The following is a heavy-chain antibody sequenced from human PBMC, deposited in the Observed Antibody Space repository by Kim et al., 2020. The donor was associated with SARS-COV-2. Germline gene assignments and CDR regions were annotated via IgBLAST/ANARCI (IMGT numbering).Heavy chain of an antibody. CDR1: GYTFTSYA. J-gene: IGHJ4*02. V-gene: IGHV7-4-1*02. CDR2: INTNTGNP. D-gene: IGHD3-10*01. Sequence: ASVKVSCKASGYTFTSYAMNWVRQAPGQGLEWMGWINTNTGNPTYAQGFTGRFVFSLDTSVSTAYLQISSLKAEDTAVYYCARDLVLLWFGELSYFDYWGQGTLVTVSS. CDR3: ARDLVLLWFGELSYFDY.